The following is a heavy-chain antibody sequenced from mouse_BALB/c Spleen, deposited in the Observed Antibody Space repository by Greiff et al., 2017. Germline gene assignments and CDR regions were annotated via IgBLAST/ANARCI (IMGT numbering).Heavy chain of an antibody. J-gene: IGHJ3*01. CDR3: TRYYGSSYSAWFAY. Sequence: EVKLEESGGGLVQPGGSMKLSCVASGFTFSNYWMNWVRQSPEKGLEWVAEIRLKSNNYATHYAESVKGRFTISRDDSKSSVYLQMNNLRAEDTGIYYCTRYYGSSYSAWFAYWGQGTLVTVSA. CDR2: IRLKSNNYAT. D-gene: IGHD1-1*01. CDR1: GFTFSNYW. V-gene: IGHV6-6*02.